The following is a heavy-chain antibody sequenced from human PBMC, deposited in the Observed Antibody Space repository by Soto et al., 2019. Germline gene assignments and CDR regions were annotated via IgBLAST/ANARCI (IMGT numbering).Heavy chain of an antibody. D-gene: IGHD3-22*01. CDR3: ARESVSRKYYYDSSGARTRGFDY. CDR2: IYYSGST. J-gene: IGHJ4*02. V-gene: IGHV4-59*01. CDR1: GGSISSYY. Sequence: SETLSLTCTVSGGSISSYYWSWIRQPPGKGLEWIGYIYYSGSTNYNPSLKSRVTISVDTSKNQFSLKLSSVTAADTAVYYCARESVSRKYYYDSSGARTRGFDYWGQGTLVTVSS.